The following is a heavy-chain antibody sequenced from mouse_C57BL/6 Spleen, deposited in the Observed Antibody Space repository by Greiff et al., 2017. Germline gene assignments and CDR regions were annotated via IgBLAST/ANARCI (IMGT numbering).Heavy chain of an antibody. CDR1: GFTFSDYY. CDR2: ISNGGGST. CDR3: ARESYYSDYAMDY. Sequence: EVQGVESGGGLVQPGGSLKLSCAASGFTFSDYYMYWVRQTPEKRLEWVAYISNGGGSTYYPDTVKGRFTISRDNAKNTLYLQMGRLKSEDTAVYYCARESYYSDYAMDYWGQGASVTVSS. D-gene: IGHD2-12*01. J-gene: IGHJ4*01. V-gene: IGHV5-12*01.